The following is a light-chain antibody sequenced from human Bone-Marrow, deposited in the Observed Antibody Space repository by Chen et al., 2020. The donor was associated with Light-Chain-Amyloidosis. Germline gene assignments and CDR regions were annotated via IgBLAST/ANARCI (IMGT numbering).Light chain of an antibody. Sequence: YEVTQQRPVSLALGQTATLTCGGNNIGDKNVHWYQQKAGQAPVVVIYRDDIRPSGIPERFSGANSGHTATLTISRAQVGDEAAYFCQVWDSSSVVFGGGTTVTVL. J-gene: IGLJ2*01. V-gene: IGLV3-9*01. CDR2: RDD. CDR1: NIGDKN. CDR3: QVWDSSSVV.